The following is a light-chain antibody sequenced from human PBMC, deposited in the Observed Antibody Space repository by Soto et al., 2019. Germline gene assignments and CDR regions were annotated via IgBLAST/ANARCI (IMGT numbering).Light chain of an antibody. CDR3: QQYNSYWYT. CDR2: DAS. V-gene: IGKV1-5*01. Sequence: DIPMPQSPSTLSASVGDRVIITCRASQSINTWLAWYQQKPGRAPNLLIYDASSLESGVPLRFSGSGSGTEFTLTISSLQPDDFATYYCQQYNSYWYTFGQGTRLDIK. J-gene: IGKJ2*01. CDR1: QSINTW.